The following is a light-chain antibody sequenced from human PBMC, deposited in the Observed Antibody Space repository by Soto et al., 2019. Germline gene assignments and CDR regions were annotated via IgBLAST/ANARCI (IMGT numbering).Light chain of an antibody. CDR3: QQYDSAPRT. V-gene: IGKV3-20*01. Sequence: EIVLTQSPGTLSLSPGERATLSCRASQSVSSNKIAWYQQKPGQAPRLLIFGASSRATGIPDRFSGSGFGTDFTLTISRLEPEDLAVYYCQQYDSAPRTFGQGTKVDIK. CDR2: GAS. J-gene: IGKJ1*01. CDR1: QSVSSNK.